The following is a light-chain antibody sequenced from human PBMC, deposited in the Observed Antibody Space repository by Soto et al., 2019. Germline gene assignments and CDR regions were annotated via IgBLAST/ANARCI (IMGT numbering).Light chain of an antibody. J-gene: IGKJ1*01. CDR1: QSVSSSY. CDR2: GAS. Sequence: EIVLTQSPCTLSLSPGERATLSCRASQSVSSSYLAWYQQKPGQAPRLLIYGASSRATGIPDRFSGSGSGTDFTLTISRLEPADFAVYYCQQYGSSPWTFGQGTKVDIK. CDR3: QQYGSSPWT. V-gene: IGKV3-20*01.